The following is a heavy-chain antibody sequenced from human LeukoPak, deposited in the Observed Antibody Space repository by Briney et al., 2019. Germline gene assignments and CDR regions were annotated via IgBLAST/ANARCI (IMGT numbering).Heavy chain of an antibody. J-gene: IGHJ4*02. CDR1: GGSISSSSYY. D-gene: IGHD3-22*01. Sequence: SSETLSLTCTVSGGSISSSSYYWGWIRRPAGKGLQWIGRISTSGNTDYNPSLRSRVTMSVDTSSNQFSLKLASVTAADTAVYYCASDSFYDSGGYFYYWGRGTPVTVSS. CDR3: ASDSFYDSGGYFYY. CDR2: ISTSGNT. V-gene: IGHV4-61*02.